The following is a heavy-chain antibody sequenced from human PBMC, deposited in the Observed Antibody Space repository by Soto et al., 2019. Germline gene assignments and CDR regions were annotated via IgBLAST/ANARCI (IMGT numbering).Heavy chain of an antibody. CDR1: GFTFSSYG. CDR2: ISYDGSNK. CDR3: AKDLVAVAGVDY. V-gene: IGHV3-30*18. J-gene: IGHJ4*02. D-gene: IGHD6-19*01. Sequence: PGGSLRLSCAASGFTFSSYGMHWVRQAPGKGLEWVAVISYDGSNKYYADSVKGRFTISRDNSKNTLYLQMNSLRAEDTAVYYCAKDLVAVAGVDYWGQGNLVTVSS.